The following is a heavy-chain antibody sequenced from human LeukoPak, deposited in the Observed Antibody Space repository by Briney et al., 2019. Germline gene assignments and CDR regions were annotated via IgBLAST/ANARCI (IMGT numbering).Heavy chain of an antibody. V-gene: IGHV3-23*01. D-gene: IGHD5-24*01. CDR1: GLTFSNYA. J-gene: IGHJ4*02. CDR3: AKDREMATTYFDY. CDR2: IDQSGGYI. Sequence: GGSLRLSCTASGLTFSNYAMSWVRQAPAKGLEWVAGIDQSGGYIHYADSVKGRFTISRDNSKNTLYLQMNSLRAEDTAVYYCAKDREMATTYFDYWGQGTLVTVSS.